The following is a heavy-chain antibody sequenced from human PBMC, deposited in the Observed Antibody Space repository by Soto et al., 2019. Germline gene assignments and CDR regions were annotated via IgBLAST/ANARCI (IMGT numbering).Heavy chain of an antibody. CDR2: IIPIFGTA. CDR1: GSTFNNYA. J-gene: IGHJ5*02. V-gene: IGHV1-69*13. Sequence: ASVKVSCQASGSTFNNYAISWVRQAPGQGLEWMGGIIPIFGTANYAQKFQGRVTITADESTSTAYMELSSLRSEDTAVYYCARTRGGSTNDGSWYWFDPWGQGTLVTVSA. D-gene: IGHD1-26*01. CDR3: ARTRGGSTNDGSWYWFDP.